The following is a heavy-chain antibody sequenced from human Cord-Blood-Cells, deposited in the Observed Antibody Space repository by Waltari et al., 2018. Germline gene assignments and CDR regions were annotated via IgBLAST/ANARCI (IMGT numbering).Heavy chain of an antibody. CDR1: GYTFTSYA. Sequence: QVQLVQSGAEVKKPGASVKVSCKASGYTFTSYAMHWVRQAPGQRLEWMGWINAGNGHTKYSQEFQGRVTITRDTSASTAYMELSSLRSEDTAVYYCARDGLSGGSGSYYYYYMDVWGKGTTVTVSS. V-gene: IGHV1-3*01. CDR2: INAGNGHT. CDR3: ARDGLSGGSGSYYYYYMDV. D-gene: IGHD3-10*01. J-gene: IGHJ6*03.